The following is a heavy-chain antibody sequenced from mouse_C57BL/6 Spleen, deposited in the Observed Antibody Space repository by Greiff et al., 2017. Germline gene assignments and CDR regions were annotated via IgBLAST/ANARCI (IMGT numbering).Heavy chain of an antibody. CDR1: GFTFSSYG. D-gene: IGHD1-1*01. V-gene: IGHV5-6*02. J-gene: IGHJ3*01. CDR2: ISSGGSYS. Sequence: EVKLVESGGDLVQPGGSLKLSCAASGFTFSSYGMSWVRQTPDKRLEWVATISSGGSYSYYPDSVKGRFTISRDNAKNTLDLQMSRLKSEDTAMYYCARHDYGSSYGFAYWGQGTLVTVSA. CDR3: ARHDYGSSYGFAY.